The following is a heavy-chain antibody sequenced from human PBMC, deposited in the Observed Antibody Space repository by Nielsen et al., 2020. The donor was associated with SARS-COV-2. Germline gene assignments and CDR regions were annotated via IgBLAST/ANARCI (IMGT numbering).Heavy chain of an antibody. D-gene: IGHD6-13*01. Sequence: GVLKISCAASGFTFSDYTLNWVRRAPGKGLEWVSSISSSSTYIYYADSVKGRFTISRNNGRDSLYLQMNSLRAEDTAVYYCAREGADSSSWYTDYWGQGTLVTVSS. CDR1: GFTFSDYT. CDR3: AREGADSSSWYTDY. J-gene: IGHJ4*02. CDR2: ISSSSTYI. V-gene: IGHV3-21*01.